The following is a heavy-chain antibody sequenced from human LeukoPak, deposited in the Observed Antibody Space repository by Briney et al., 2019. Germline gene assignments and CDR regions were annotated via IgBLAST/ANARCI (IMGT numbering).Heavy chain of an antibody. CDR1: GYTFTSYG. CDR3: ARDVGYSSGLNWFDP. J-gene: IGHJ5*02. Sequence: GASVKVSCKASGYTFTSYGIIWVRQAPGQGLEWMGWISAYNGNTNYTQKLQGRVTMTTDTSTSTAYMELRSLRSDDTAVYYCARDVGYSSGLNWFDPWGQGTLVTVSS. D-gene: IGHD6-19*01. CDR2: ISAYNGNT. V-gene: IGHV1-18*01.